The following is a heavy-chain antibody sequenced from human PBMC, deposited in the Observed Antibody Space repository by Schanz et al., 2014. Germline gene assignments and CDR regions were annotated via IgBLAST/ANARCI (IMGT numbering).Heavy chain of an antibody. CDR1: GFTFSGFW. CDR3: VRDILHRVYDSGSP. V-gene: IGHV3-7*01. J-gene: IGHJ5*02. D-gene: IGHD3-10*01. Sequence: EVQLAESGGGLVQPGGSLRLSCAASGFTFSGFWMTWVRQAPGKGLEWVANIEKDGSEKYYVDSVKGRFTISRDNAKNSLFLHMNSLRAEDTAVYYCVRDILHRVYDSGSPWGQGTLVTVSS. CDR2: IEKDGSEK.